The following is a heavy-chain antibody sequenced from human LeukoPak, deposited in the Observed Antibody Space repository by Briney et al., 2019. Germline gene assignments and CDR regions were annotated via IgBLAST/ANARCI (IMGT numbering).Heavy chain of an antibody. J-gene: IGHJ2*01. CDR2: ISYDGTIK. V-gene: IGHV3-30*03. Sequence: PGGSLRLSCAASGLLFNKYGVHWVRQAPGKGLEWVALISYDGTIKFYADSVKGRFTISRDNSKNTLYLQMSSLRPEDTAVDYCVAYGANSGDYYFDLWGRGTLVTVSS. CDR1: GLLFNKYG. CDR3: VAYGANSGDYYFDL. D-gene: IGHD4-23*01.